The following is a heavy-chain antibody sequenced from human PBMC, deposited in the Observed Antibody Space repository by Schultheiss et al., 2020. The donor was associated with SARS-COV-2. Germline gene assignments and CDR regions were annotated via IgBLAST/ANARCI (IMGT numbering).Heavy chain of an antibody. CDR3: AKPIFGVVTESYYYYGMDV. CDR2: ISSSSSYI. V-gene: IGHV3-21*04. J-gene: IGHJ6*02. CDR1: GFTFSSYS. D-gene: IGHD3-3*01. Sequence: GESLKISCAASGFTFSSYSMNWVRQAPGKGLEWVSSISSSSSYIYYADSVKGRFTISRDNAKNSLYLQMNSLRAEDTAVYYCAKPIFGVVTESYYYYGMDVWGQGTTVTVSS.